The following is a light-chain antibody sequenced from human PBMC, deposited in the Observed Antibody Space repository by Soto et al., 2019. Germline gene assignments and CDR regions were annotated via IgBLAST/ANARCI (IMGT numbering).Light chain of an antibody. Sequence: EIVLTQSPATLSLSPGAIATLSCRASQSVGRHLAWYQQKPGQAPRLLIYDASNKATGVPARFSGSGSGTDFTLSISSREPEDFAVYYCQQRNNWPPATFGGGTKVEIK. J-gene: IGKJ4*01. CDR1: QSVGRH. CDR2: DAS. V-gene: IGKV3-11*01. CDR3: QQRNNWPPAT.